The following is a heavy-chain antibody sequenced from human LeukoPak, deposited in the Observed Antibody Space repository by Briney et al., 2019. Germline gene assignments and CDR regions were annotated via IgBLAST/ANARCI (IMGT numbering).Heavy chain of an antibody. D-gene: IGHD4-17*01. J-gene: IGHJ2*01. CDR2: FDPEDGET. Sequence: GASVKVSCKVSGYTLTELCIHWVRQAPGKGLEGMGGFDPEDGETIYAQKFQGRVTMTEDASTDTAYMELSSLRSEDAAVYYCATGMVTTSGYAHWHFDLWGRGTLVTVSS. CDR3: ATGMVTTSGYAHWHFDL. V-gene: IGHV1-24*01. CDR1: GYTLTELC.